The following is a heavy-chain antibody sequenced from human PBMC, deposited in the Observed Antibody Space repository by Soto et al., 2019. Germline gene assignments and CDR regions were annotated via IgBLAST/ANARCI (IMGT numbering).Heavy chain of an antibody. CDR1: GYSFTSYW. J-gene: IGHJ6*02. V-gene: IGHV5-10-1*01. Sequence: GESLKISCKGSGYSFTSYWISWVRQMPGKGLEWMGRIDPSDSYTNYSPSFQGHVTISADKSISTAYLQWSSLKASDTAMYYCARRDDSSGYYSDYYYGMDVWGQGTTVTVSS. CDR2: IDPSDSYT. CDR3: ARRDDSSGYYSDYYYGMDV. D-gene: IGHD3-22*01.